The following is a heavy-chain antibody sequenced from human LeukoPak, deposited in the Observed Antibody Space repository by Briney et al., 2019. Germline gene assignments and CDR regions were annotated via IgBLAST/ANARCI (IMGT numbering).Heavy chain of an antibody. J-gene: IGHJ3*02. CDR1: GYSFTGYY. V-gene: IGHV1-2*06. Sequence: ASVKVSCKASGYSFTGYYMHWVRQAPGQGLEWMGRTNPNSGGTNYAQKFQGRVTMTRDTSISTAYMELSRLRSDDTAVYYCARSYYDFWSGYYTGHDAFDIWGQGTMVTVSS. D-gene: IGHD3-3*01. CDR3: ARSYYDFWSGYYTGHDAFDI. CDR2: TNPNSGGT.